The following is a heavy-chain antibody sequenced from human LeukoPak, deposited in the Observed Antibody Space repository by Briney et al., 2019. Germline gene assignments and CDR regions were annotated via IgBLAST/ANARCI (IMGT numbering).Heavy chain of an antibody. J-gene: IGHJ4*02. CDR1: GFTFSSYE. CDR2: ISSSGSTI. CDR3: ARSRLFGSYYSLDY. Sequence: GGSLRLSCAASGFTFSSYEMNWVRQAPGKGLEWVSYISSSGSTIYYADSVKGRFTISRDNAKNSLYLQMNSLRAEDTAVYYCARSRLFGSYYSLDYWGQGTLVTVSS. V-gene: IGHV3-48*03. D-gene: IGHD1-26*01.